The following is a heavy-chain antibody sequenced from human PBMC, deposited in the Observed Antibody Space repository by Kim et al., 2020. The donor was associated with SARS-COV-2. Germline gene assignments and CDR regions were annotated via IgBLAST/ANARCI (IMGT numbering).Heavy chain of an antibody. Sequence: GGSLRLSCAASGFTFSSYWMSWVRQAPGKGLEWVANIKQDGSEKYYVDSVKGRFTISRDNAKNSLYLQMNSLRAEDTAVYYCARDCSGGSCYNDAFDIWGQGTMVTVSS. CDR3: ARDCSGGSCYNDAFDI. V-gene: IGHV3-7*01. D-gene: IGHD2-15*01. CDR2: IKQDGSEK. CDR1: GFTFSSYW. J-gene: IGHJ3*02.